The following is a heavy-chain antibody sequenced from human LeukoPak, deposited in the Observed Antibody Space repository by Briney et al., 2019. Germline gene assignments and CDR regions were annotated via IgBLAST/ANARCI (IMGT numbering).Heavy chain of an antibody. CDR3: AKVVYDSSGYYFYY. Sequence: PGGSLRLSCAASGLTFSSYAMSWVRQAPGKGLEWVSAISGSGGSTYYADSVKGRFTISRDNSKNTLYLQMNSLRAEDTAVYYCAKVVYDSSGYYFYYWGQGTLVTASS. CDR2: ISGSGGST. D-gene: IGHD3-22*01. V-gene: IGHV3-23*01. CDR1: GLTFSSYA. J-gene: IGHJ4*02.